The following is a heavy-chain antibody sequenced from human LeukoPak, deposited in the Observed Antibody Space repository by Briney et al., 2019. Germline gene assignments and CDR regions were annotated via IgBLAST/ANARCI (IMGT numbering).Heavy chain of an antibody. D-gene: IGHD2-21*02. Sequence: SVKVSCKASGGTFSSYAISWVRQAPGQGLEWMGGIIPIFGTANYAQKFQGRVTITADESTSTAYMELSSLRSEDTAVYYCARARVYCGGDCYPDLDYWGQGTPVTVSS. CDR2: IIPIFGTA. CDR1: GGTFSSYA. V-gene: IGHV1-69*13. CDR3: ARARVYCGGDCYPDLDY. J-gene: IGHJ4*02.